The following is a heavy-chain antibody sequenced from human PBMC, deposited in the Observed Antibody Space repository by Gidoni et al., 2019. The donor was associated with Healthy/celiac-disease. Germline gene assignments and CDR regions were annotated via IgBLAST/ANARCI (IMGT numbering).Heavy chain of an antibody. Sequence: QVQLVQSGAEVNKPGASVKVSCKASGYTFNSYAMHWVGQAPGQRLEWMGWINAGNGNTKYSQKFQGRVTITRDTSASTAYMELSSLRSEDTAVYYCARVLSRAVAGTLGYWGQGTLVTVSS. CDR2: INAGNGNT. CDR1: GYTFNSYA. CDR3: ARVLSRAVAGTLGY. V-gene: IGHV1-3*01. D-gene: IGHD6-19*01. J-gene: IGHJ4*02.